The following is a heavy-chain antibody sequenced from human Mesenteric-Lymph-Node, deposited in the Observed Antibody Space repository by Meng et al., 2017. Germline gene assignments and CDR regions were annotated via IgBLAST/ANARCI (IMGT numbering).Heavy chain of an antibody. CDR2: INTNTGNP. V-gene: IGHV7-4-1*04. CDR1: GYTLRTYA. CDR3: VRGDWFDP. J-gene: IGHJ5*02. Sequence: QVQLVQSGSELKKPGASVKVSCKASGYTLRTYAMNWGRQAPGQGLEWTGWINTNTGNPTYAQGFTGRFVFSLDTSVNMAYLQITSLKAEDTAVYYCVRGDWFDPWGQGTLVTVSS.